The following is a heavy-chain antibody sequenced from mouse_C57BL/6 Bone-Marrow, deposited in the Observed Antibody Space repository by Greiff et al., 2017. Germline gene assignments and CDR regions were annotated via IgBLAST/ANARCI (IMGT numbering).Heavy chain of an antibody. J-gene: IGHJ3*01. Sequence: VKLQESGAELVRPGTSVKMSCKASGYTFTNYWIGWAKQRPGHGLEWIGAIYPGGGYTNYNEKFKGKATLTADKSSSTAYMQFSSLTSEDSAIYYCARSSYYGTPFAYWGQGTLVTVSA. CDR3: ARSSYYGTPFAY. CDR1: GYTFTNYW. D-gene: IGHD1-1*02. CDR2: IYPGGGYT. V-gene: IGHV1-63*01.